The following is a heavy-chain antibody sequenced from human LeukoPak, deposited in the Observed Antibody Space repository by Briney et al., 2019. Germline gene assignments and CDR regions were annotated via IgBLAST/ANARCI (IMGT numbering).Heavy chain of an antibody. CDR3: ASIAAAGEPYFDY. D-gene: IGHD6-13*01. Sequence: SVKVSCKASGYTFTSYFVHWVRQAPGQGLEWMGGIIPIFGTANYAQKFQGRVTITADESTSTAYMELSSLRSEDTAVYYCASIAAAGEPYFDYWGQGTLVTVSS. J-gene: IGHJ4*02. CDR2: IIPIFGTA. V-gene: IGHV1-69*13. CDR1: GYTFTSYF.